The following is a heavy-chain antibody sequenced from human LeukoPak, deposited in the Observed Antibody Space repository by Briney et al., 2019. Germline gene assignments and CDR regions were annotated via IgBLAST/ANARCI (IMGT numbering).Heavy chain of an antibody. CDR1: GGSISSSSYY. D-gene: IGHD3-22*01. Sequence: SETLSPTCTVSGGSISSSSYYWGWIRQPPGKGLEWIGSIYYSGSTYYNPSLKSRVTISVDTSKNQFSLKLSSVTAADTAVYYCAVYYYDSSGYFDYWGQGTLVTVSS. V-gene: IGHV4-39*01. J-gene: IGHJ4*02. CDR3: AVYYYDSSGYFDY. CDR2: IYYSGST.